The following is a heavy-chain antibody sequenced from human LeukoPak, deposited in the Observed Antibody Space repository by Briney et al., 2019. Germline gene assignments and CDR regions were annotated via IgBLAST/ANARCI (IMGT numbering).Heavy chain of an antibody. J-gene: IGHJ5*02. CDR3: ARSGVTTANWFDP. V-gene: IGHV1-18*01. CDR1: GYTFTSYG. Sequence: ASVKVSCKASGYTFTSYGISWVRQAPGEGHEWMGWDSAYNGITNYAHKFQGRVTTTTDTSTSTAYMELRSLRSDDTAVYYCARSGVTTANWFDPWGQGTLVTVSS. CDR2: DSAYNGIT. D-gene: IGHD4-17*01.